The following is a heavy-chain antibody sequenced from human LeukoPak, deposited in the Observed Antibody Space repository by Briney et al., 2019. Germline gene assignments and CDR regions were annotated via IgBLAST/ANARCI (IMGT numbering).Heavy chain of an antibody. J-gene: IGHJ4*02. V-gene: IGHV3-48*04. CDR3: ARPYYYGSGSDY. CDR1: GFTFSSYA. Sequence: GGSLRLSCAASGFTFSSYAMNWVRQAPGKGLEWVSYISSSGSTIYYADSVKGRFTISRDNAKNSLYLQMNSLRAEDTAVYYCARPYYYGSGSDYWGQGTLVTVSS. CDR2: ISSSGSTI. D-gene: IGHD3-10*01.